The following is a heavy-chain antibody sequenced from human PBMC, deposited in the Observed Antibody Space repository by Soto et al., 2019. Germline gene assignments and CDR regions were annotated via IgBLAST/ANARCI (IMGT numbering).Heavy chain of an antibody. CDR3: ARTYDGSGPNSGGYGFDI. CDR1: GVSITRYY. V-gene: IGHV4-59*01. J-gene: IGHJ3*02. CDR2: IYYSGST. Sequence: TSETLSLTCSVSGVSITRYYWIWIRQPPGKGLEWIAYIYYSGSTSYNPSLKSRVSISLDTSKNQFSLKLSSVTAADTAVYYCARTYDGSGPNSGGYGFDIWGQGTMVTVSS. D-gene: IGHD3-22*01.